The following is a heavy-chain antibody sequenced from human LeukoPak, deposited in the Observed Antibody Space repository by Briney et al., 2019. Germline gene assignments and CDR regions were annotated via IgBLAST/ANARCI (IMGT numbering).Heavy chain of an antibody. D-gene: IGHD3-16*02. V-gene: IGHV3-30-3*01. J-gene: IGHJ4*02. CDR1: GFTSSSYA. CDR3: ARGLIWGSYRLYYFDY. Sequence: GRSLRLSCAASGFTSSSYAMHWVRQAPGEGLEWVAVISYDGSSKYYADSVKGRFTISRDNSKNTLYLQMNSLRAEDTAVYYCARGLIWGSYRLYYFDYWGQGTLVTVSS. CDR2: ISYDGSSK.